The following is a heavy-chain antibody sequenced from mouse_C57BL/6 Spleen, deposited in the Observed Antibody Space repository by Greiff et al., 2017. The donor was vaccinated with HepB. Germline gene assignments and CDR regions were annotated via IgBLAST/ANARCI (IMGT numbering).Heavy chain of an antibody. J-gene: IGHJ2*01. CDR3: ARHYDYDGKNYFDY. CDR2: ISSGGSYT. Sequence: EVQLQESGGDLVKPGGSLKLSCAASGFTFSSYGMSWVRQTPDKRLEWVATISSGGSYTYYPDSVKGRFTISRDNAKNTLYLQMSSLKSEDTAMYYCARHYDYDGKNYFDYWGQGTTLTVSS. V-gene: IGHV5-6*01. CDR1: GFTFSSYG. D-gene: IGHD2-4*01.